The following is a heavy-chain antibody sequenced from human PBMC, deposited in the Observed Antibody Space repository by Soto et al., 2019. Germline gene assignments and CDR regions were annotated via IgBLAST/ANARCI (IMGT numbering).Heavy chain of an antibody. Sequence: ASVKGSCKAAGYTFTSYYMHWVRQAPGQGLEWMGIINPSGGSTSYAQKFQGRVTMTRDTSTSTVYMELSSLRSEDTAVYYCARDITAPGDYWGQGTLVTVSS. CDR1: GYTFTSYY. D-gene: IGHD3-10*01. V-gene: IGHV1-46*01. J-gene: IGHJ4*02. CDR3: ARDITAPGDY. CDR2: INPSGGST.